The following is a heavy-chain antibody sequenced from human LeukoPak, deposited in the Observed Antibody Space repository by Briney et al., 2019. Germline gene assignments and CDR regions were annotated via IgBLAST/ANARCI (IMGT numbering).Heavy chain of an antibody. J-gene: IGHJ4*02. CDR1: GGSISSYY. CDR2: IYYSGSS. Sequence: PSETLSLTCTVSGGSISSYYWSWIRQPPGKGLEWIGYIYYSGSSIYNPSLKSRVTISGDASKNQFSLKLSSVTSADTAVYYCARDRELGFWGQGTLVTVSS. CDR3: ARDRELGF. D-gene: IGHD1-26*01. V-gene: IGHV4-59*01.